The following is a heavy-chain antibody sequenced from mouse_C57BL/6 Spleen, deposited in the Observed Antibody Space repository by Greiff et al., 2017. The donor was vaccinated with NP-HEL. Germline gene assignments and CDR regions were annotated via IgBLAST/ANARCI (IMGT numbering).Heavy chain of an antibody. CDR3: SGRGWYFDV. V-gene: IGHV1-55*01. Sequence: VQLHQSGAELVKPGASVKMSCKASGYTFTSYWITWVKQRPGQGLEWLGDIYPGSGSTNYNEKFKSKATLTVDTSSSTAYMQRSSLTSEDSAVYYCSGRGWYFDVWGTGTTVTVSS. CDR1: GYTFTSYW. J-gene: IGHJ1*03. D-gene: IGHD3-1*01. CDR2: IYPGSGST.